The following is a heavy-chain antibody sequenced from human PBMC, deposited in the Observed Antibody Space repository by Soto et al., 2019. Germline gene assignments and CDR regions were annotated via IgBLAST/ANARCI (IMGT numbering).Heavy chain of an antibody. CDR2: MNPKSGNT. V-gene: IGHV1-8*01. CDR3: ARGTATAAVYYYYYGMDV. J-gene: IGHJ6*02. CDR1: GYTFSGYD. D-gene: IGHD6-13*01. Sequence: ASVKVSCKTSGYTFSGYDINWVRQAPGQGLEWMGWMNPKSGNTLYAQKFQGRVTMTRNTSISTAYMELSRLRSDDTAVYYCARGTATAAVYYYYYGMDVWGQGTTVTVSS.